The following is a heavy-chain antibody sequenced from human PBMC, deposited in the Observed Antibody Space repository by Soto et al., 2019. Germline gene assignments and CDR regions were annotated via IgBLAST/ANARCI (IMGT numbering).Heavy chain of an antibody. V-gene: IGHV4-4*02. Sequence: QVQLQESGPGLVMPSGTLSLTCAVSGVSISSADWWSWVRQSPGKGLEWIGEIHHSGSTNYNPSLKSRVFISVDKSKNQFSLNLSSVTAADTAVYYCARTDYGSGSYYNFDFWGQGTLVTVSS. CDR3: ARTDYGSGSYYNFDF. CDR2: IHHSGST. D-gene: IGHD3-10*01. J-gene: IGHJ4*02. CDR1: GVSISSADW.